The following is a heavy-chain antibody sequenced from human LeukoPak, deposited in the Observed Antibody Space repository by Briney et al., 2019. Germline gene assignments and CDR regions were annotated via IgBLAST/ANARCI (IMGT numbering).Heavy chain of an antibody. Sequence: PGRSLRLSCTGSRFTLGDYAMSWVRQAPGKGLEWVGFIRKKDYGRTTEYAASVKGRFTISRDDSKSIAYLQMNSLKTEDTAVYYCTRGSCSNGVCYHFDYWGQGTLVTVSS. CDR1: RFTLGDYA. D-gene: IGHD2-8*01. CDR2: IRKKDYGRTT. V-gene: IGHV3-49*04. J-gene: IGHJ4*02. CDR3: TRGSCSNGVCYHFDY.